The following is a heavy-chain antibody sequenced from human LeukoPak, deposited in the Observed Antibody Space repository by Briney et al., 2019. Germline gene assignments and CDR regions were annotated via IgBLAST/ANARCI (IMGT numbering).Heavy chain of an antibody. CDR2: INPNNGGT. D-gene: IGHD2-2*01. CDR1: GYTFTGYW. V-gene: IGHV1-2*02. J-gene: IGHJ5*01. Sequence: ASVKVSCKASGYTFTGYWIHWVRQAPGQGFEWMGWINPNNGGTNYAQKFQGRVTMTRDTSTSTVYMQLGSLISDDTAVYYCTRGVLPARFDSWGQGTLVTDTS. CDR3: TRGVLPARFDS.